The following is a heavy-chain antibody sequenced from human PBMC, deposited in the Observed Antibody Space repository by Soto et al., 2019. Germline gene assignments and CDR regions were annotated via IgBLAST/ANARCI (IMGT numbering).Heavy chain of an antibody. V-gene: IGHV1-8*01. CDR3: ARGHPTQQWLVRLIDY. Sequence: ASVEVSCKASGYTFTSYDINWVRQATGQGLEWMGWMNPNSGNTGYAQKFQGRVTMTRNTSISTAYMELSSLRSEDTAVYYCARGHPTQQWLVRLIDYWGQGTLVTVSS. D-gene: IGHD6-19*01. J-gene: IGHJ4*02. CDR2: MNPNSGNT. CDR1: GYTFTSYD.